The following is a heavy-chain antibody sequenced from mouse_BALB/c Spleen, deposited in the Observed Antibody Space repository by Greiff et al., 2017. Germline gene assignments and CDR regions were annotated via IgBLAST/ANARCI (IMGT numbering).Heavy chain of an antibody. J-gene: IGHJ4*01. V-gene: IGHV1S22*01. CDR2: IYPGSGST. CDR3: TRAPPYYGKRYAMDY. Sequence: LQQPGSELVRPGASVKLSCKASGYTFTSYWMHWVKQRPGQGLEWIGNIYPGSGSTNYDEKFKSKATLTVDTSSSTAYMQLSSLTSEDSAVYYCTRAPPYYGKRYAMDYWGQGTSVTVSS. CDR1: GYTFTSYW. D-gene: IGHD2-10*01.